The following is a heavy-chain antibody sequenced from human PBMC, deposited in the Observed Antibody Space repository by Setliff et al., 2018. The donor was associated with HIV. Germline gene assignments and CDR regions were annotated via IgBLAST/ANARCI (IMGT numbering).Heavy chain of an antibody. CDR1: GYSISSGYY. V-gene: IGHV4-38-2*01. CDR2: IYHSGST. J-gene: IGHJ4*02. CDR3: ARRSNWYNY. Sequence: SETLSLTCAVSGYSISSGYYWGWIRQPPGKGLEWIGSIYHSGSTYYNPPLKSRVTISVDTSKNQFSLKVSSVTAADTAVYYCARRSNWYNYWGQGTPVTVSS. D-gene: IGHD6-13*01.